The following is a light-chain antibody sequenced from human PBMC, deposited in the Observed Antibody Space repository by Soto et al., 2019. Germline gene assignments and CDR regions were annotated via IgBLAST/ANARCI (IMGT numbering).Light chain of an antibody. CDR3: MHPLKGRS. CDR1: QSLLYSNGYNY. Sequence: DIVMTQSPLSLPVTPGEPASISCRSSQSLLYSNGYNYLDWYLQKPGQSPQLLIYLGSNRASWVRERFRGSGSRTVFTLKMSIEEAEYVWGYYSMHPLKGRSFGQETKVEIK. CDR2: LGS. V-gene: IGKV2-28*01. J-gene: IGKJ1*01.